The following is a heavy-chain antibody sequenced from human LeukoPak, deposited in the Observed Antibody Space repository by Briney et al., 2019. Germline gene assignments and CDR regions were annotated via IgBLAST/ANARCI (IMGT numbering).Heavy chain of an antibody. Sequence: ASVKVSCKASGYTFTSYGISWVRQAPGQGLERMGWISGYNGHTSSAQMLQARVTMTTDTSTSTAYMELRSLRSDDTAVYYCARGQPNRLLWVGESLSNISPFDYWGQGTLVTVSS. CDR3: ARGQPNRLLWVGESLSNISPFDY. CDR1: GYTFTSYG. V-gene: IGHV1-18*01. J-gene: IGHJ4*02. D-gene: IGHD3-10*01. CDR2: ISGYNGHT.